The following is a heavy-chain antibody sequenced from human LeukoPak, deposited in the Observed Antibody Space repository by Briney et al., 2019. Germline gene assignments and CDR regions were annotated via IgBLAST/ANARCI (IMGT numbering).Heavy chain of an antibody. J-gene: IGHJ4*02. Sequence: GGSLRLSCAASGFTFSSYAMSWVRQAPGKGLEWVSAISGSGGSAYYADSVKGRFTISRENSKNTLFLQMNSLRAEDTAVYYCAKDLAGRGSGSYDRWGQGTLVTVSS. CDR1: GFTFSSYA. CDR3: AKDLAGRGSGSYDR. D-gene: IGHD3-10*01. CDR2: ISGSGGSA. V-gene: IGHV3-23*01.